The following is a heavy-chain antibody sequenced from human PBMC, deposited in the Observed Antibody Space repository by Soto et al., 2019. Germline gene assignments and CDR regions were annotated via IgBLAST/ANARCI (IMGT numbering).Heavy chain of an antibody. CDR2: MNPGSGDT. Sequence: ASVNVACKASGYTFPNNDVPWVRQATGQGLEWMGWMNPGSGDTGYAQKFRGRVTMTRDISIATAYMELSSLRSDDTAIYYCARMATLGSLNWFDPWGQGTLVTVSS. J-gene: IGHJ5*02. CDR1: GYTFPNND. V-gene: IGHV1-8*01. D-gene: IGHD3-10*01. CDR3: ARMATLGSLNWFDP.